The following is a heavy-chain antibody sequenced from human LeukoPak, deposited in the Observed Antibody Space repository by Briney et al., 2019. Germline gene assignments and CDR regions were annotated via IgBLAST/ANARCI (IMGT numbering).Heavy chain of an antibody. D-gene: IGHD1-26*01. CDR1: GFTFSRSA. CDR3: AKANYSGSYYFDS. Sequence: SGGSLRLSCAASGFTFSRSAMNWVRQAPGKGLEWVLSISASGGTTYYADSVKGRFTISRDNSKNTRSVQMNSLRGEDTAVYYCAKANYSGSYYFDSWGQGTVVTVSS. CDR2: ISASGGTT. V-gene: IGHV3-23*01. J-gene: IGHJ4*02.